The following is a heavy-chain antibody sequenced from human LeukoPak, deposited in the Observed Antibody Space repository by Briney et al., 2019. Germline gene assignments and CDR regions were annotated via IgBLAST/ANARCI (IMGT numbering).Heavy chain of an antibody. D-gene: IGHD1-26*01. V-gene: IGHV3-23*01. Sequence: GGSLRLSCAASGFTFSSSAMSWVRQVPGKGLEWVSGISASGGSTSYADSVRGRFTISRDNSKNTLYVQMNSLRDEDTAVYYCAKDHRWESPHYLDSWGQGTLVTVSS. CDR1: GFTFSSSA. J-gene: IGHJ4*02. CDR2: ISASGGST. CDR3: AKDHRWESPHYLDS.